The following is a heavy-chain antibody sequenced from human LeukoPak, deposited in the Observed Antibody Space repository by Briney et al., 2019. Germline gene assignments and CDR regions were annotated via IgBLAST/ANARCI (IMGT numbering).Heavy chain of an antibody. CDR1: GYSFTSYW. CDR2: IDPSDSYT. CDR3: ARKGSAGSWFDP. D-gene: IGHD3-10*01. Sequence: GESLKISCKGSGYSFTSYWISWVRQMPGKGLEWMGRIDPSDSYTNYSPSFQGHVTISADKSISTAYLQWSSLKASGTAMYYCARKGSAGSWFDPWGQGTLVTVSS. V-gene: IGHV5-10-1*01. J-gene: IGHJ5*02.